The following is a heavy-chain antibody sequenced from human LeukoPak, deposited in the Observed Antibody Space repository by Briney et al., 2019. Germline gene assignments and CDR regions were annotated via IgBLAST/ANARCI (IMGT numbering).Heavy chain of an antibody. V-gene: IGHV4-34*01. D-gene: IGHD2-2*01. CDR3: VRYYCSSTSCYDYYGMDV. J-gene: IGHJ6*02. Sequence: SETLSLTCAVYGGSFSGYYWSWIRQPPGKGLEWIGEINHSGSTNYNPSLKSRVTISVDTSKNQFSLKLSSVTAADTAVYYCVRYYCSSTSCYDYYGMDVWGQGTTVTVSS. CDR1: GGSFSGYY. CDR2: INHSGST.